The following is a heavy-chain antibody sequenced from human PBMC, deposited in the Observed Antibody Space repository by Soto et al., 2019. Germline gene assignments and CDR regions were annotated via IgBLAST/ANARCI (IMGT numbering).Heavy chain of an antibody. V-gene: IGHV3-30*03. CDR2: ISYDGSNK. CDR3: AADDSSGYYYSDFDY. CDR1: GFTFSSYG. J-gene: IGHJ4*02. Sequence: HPGGSLRLSCAASGFTFSSYGMHWVRQAPGKGLEWVAVISYDGSNKYYADPVKGRFTISRDNSKNTLYLQMNSLRAEDTAVYYCAADDSSGYYYSDFDYWGQGTLVTVSS. D-gene: IGHD3-22*01.